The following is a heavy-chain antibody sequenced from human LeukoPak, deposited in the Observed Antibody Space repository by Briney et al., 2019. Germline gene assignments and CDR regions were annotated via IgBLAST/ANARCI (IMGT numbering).Heavy chain of an antibody. V-gene: IGHV1-46*01. CDR1: GYTFTGYY. J-gene: IGHJ4*02. CDR2: INPSGGGT. Sequence: EASVKVSCKASGYTFTGYYMHWVRQAPGQGLEWMGLINPSGGGTTYAQNFQGRVTMTRDTSTSIVYMELSGLRSEDTTVYYCARILSYDSRGYFSPRFDYWGQGALVTVSS. CDR3: ARILSYDSRGYFSPRFDY. D-gene: IGHD3-22*01.